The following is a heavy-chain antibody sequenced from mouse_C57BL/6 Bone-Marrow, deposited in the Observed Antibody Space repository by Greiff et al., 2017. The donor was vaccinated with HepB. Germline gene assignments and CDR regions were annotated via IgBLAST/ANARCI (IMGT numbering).Heavy chain of an antibody. V-gene: IGHV1-85*01. CDR3: ARGYYYGSSVGWYFDV. Sequence: VQLVESGPELVKPGASVKLSCKASGYTFTSYDINWVKQRPGQGLEWIGWIYPRDGSTKYNEKFKGKATLTADKSSSTAYMELRSLTSEDSAVYFCARGYYYGSSVGWYFDVWGTGTTVTVSS. CDR2: IYPRDGST. D-gene: IGHD1-1*01. J-gene: IGHJ1*03. CDR1: GYTFTSYD.